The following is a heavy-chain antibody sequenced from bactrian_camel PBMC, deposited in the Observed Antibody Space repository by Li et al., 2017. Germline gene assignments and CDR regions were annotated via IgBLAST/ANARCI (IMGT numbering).Heavy chain of an antibody. CDR3: AKAIGGFKGYDY. CDR1: GFTFSSYT. V-gene: IGHV3S1*01. J-gene: IGHJ4*01. D-gene: IGHD7*01. CDR2: INSGGGST. Sequence: HVQLVESGGGLVQPGGSLRLSCAASGFTFSSYTMYWVRQAPGKGLEWVSAINSGGGSTYYADSVKGRFTMSRDNAKNTLYLQLNSLKTEDTAKYYCAKAIGGFKGYDYWGHGTQVTVS.